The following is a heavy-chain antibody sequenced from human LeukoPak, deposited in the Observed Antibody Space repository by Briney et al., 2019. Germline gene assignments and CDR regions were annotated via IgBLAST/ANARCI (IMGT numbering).Heavy chain of an antibody. CDR1: GYTFTGYY. V-gene: IGHV1-2*02. D-gene: IGHD3-22*01. J-gene: IGHJ4*02. Sequence: ASVKVSCKASGYTFTGYYMHWVRQAPGQGLEWMGWINPNSGGTNYAQKFQGRVTMTRDTSISTAYMELSRLRSDDTAVYYCASYPYSNDSSVYLYFDYWGQGTLVTVSS. CDR2: INPNSGGT. CDR3: ASYPYSNDSSVYLYFDY.